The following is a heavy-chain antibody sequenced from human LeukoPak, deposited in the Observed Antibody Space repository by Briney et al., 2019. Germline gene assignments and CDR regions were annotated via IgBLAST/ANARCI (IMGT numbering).Heavy chain of an antibody. D-gene: IGHD2-2*01. CDR1: GFTFSSYS. Sequence: GGSLRLSCAASGFTFSSYSMNWVRQAPGKGLEWVSSISSSSSYMYYADSVKGRFTISRDNAKNSLYLQMNSLRAEDTAVYYCARARTYCSSTSCYHFDPWGQGTLVTVSS. CDR2: ISSSSSYM. J-gene: IGHJ5*02. V-gene: IGHV3-21*01. CDR3: ARARTYCSSTSCYHFDP.